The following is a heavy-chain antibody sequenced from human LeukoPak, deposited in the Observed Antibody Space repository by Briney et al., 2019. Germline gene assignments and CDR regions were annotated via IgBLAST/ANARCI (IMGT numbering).Heavy chain of an antibody. D-gene: IGHD2-2*01. CDR3: AAHPGDYCSSTSCYRSGYYYYMDV. Sequence: GGSLRLSCAASGFTFSSYAMSWVRQAPGKGLEWVSTISGSSGSTYYADSVKGRFTISRDNSKNTLYLQMNSLRAEDTAVYYCAAHPGDYCSSTSCYRSGYYYYMDVWGKGTTVTVSS. J-gene: IGHJ6*03. CDR1: GFTFSSYA. V-gene: IGHV3-23*01. CDR2: ISGSSGST.